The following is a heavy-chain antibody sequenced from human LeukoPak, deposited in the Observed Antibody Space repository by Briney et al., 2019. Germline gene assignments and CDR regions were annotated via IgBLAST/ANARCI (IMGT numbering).Heavy chain of an antibody. CDR1: GYSISSGYY. D-gene: IGHD6-13*01. Sequence: SETLSLTCTVSGYSISSGYYWGWIRQPPGKGLEWIGSIYHSGSTYYNPSLKSRVTISVDTSKNQFSLKLSSVTAADTAVYYCARVLGIIAAASFDYWGQGTLVTVSS. CDR3: ARVLGIIAAASFDY. J-gene: IGHJ4*02. V-gene: IGHV4-38-2*02. CDR2: IYHSGST.